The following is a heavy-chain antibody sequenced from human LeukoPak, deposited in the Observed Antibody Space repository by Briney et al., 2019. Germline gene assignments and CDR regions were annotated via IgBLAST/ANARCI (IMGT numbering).Heavy chain of an antibody. CDR3: ARYSSGWYNL. J-gene: IGHJ4*02. CDR1: GFTFSAYA. Sequence: PGGSLRLSCSASGFTFSAYAMRWVRQAPGKGLEYVSAISHNGGTTYYADSVKGRFAISRDNSKNTVYLQMSSLRTDDTALYYCARYSSGWYNLWGQGTLVTVSS. CDR2: ISHNGGTT. V-gene: IGHV3-64D*06. D-gene: IGHD6-19*01.